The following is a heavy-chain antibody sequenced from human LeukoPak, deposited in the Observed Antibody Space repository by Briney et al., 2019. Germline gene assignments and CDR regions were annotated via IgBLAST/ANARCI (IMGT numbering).Heavy chain of an antibody. D-gene: IGHD6-13*01. CDR1: GYTLTNFY. CDR3: ARDVGSSGWYYYYGIGV. Sequence: ASVTVSCKASGYTLTNFYIHWVRQAPGQGLEWMGIINPSDGRTSHAQKFQGRVTMTRDTSTSTVYMELNNLRSDDTAVYYCARDVGSSGWYYYYGIGVWGQGTTVTVSS. J-gene: IGHJ6*02. CDR2: INPSDGRT. V-gene: IGHV1-46*01.